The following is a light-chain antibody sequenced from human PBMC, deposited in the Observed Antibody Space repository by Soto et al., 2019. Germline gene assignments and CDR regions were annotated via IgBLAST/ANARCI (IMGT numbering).Light chain of an antibody. J-gene: IGLJ3*02. CDR1: SSDIGGYNY. V-gene: IGLV2-8*01. Sequence: QSALTQPPSASGSPGQSVTISCTGTSSDIGGYNYVSWYQHHPGKAPKLMIYEVTKRPSGVPDRFSGSKSGTSASLAISGLRSEDEADYYCAAWDDSLSGHWVFGGGTKLTVL. CDR3: AAWDDSLSGHWV. CDR2: EVT.